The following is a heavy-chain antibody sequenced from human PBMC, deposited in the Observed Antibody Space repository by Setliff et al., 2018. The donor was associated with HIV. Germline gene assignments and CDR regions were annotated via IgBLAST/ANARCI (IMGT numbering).Heavy chain of an antibody. J-gene: IGHJ3*02. CDR3: AREPGDILTGWSFDI. Sequence: PGGSLRLSCAASGFTFSSYSMNWVRQAPGKGLEWVSYISSSSSPIYYADSVKGRFTISRDNAKNSLYLQMNSLRAEDTAVYYCAREPGDILTGWSFDIWGQGTMVTVSS. CDR1: GFTFSSYS. CDR2: ISSSSSPI. D-gene: IGHD3-9*01. V-gene: IGHV3-48*01.